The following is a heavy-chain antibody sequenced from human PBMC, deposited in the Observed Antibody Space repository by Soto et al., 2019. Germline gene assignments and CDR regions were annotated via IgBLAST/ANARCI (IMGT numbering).Heavy chain of an antibody. CDR3: ATRPHGDYPYLDY. D-gene: IGHD4-17*01. CDR2: IYSGGRT. V-gene: IGHV3-53*01. CDR1: GFAVSSKY. J-gene: IGHJ4*02. Sequence: EVQLVESGGGLIQPGGSLRLSCAASGFAVSSKYMTWVRQAPGKGLEWVPVIYSGGRTYYADSVKGRFTISRDNSKNTLYLQMNSLRAEDTAVYYCATRPHGDYPYLDYWGQGTLVTVSS.